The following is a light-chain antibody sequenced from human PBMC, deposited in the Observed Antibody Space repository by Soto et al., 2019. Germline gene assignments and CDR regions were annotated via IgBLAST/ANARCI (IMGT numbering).Light chain of an antibody. Sequence: EIVMTQSPATLSVSPGERATLSCRASQSVSSNLAWYQQNPGQAPRLLIYGASTRATGIPARFSGSGSGTEFTLTISSLQSGDFAVYYCQQYNNWLTFGGGTKVEIK. V-gene: IGKV3-15*01. CDR2: GAS. J-gene: IGKJ4*01. CDR3: QQYNNWLT. CDR1: QSVSSN.